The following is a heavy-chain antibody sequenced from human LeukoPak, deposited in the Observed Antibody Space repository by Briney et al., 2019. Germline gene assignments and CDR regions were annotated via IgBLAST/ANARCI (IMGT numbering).Heavy chain of an antibody. CDR2: IYYSGST. D-gene: IGHD3-22*01. J-gene: IGHJ4*02. CDR1: GGSISSSTYY. Sequence: PSETLSLTCTVSGGSISSSTYYWGWIRQPPGKGLEWIGSIYYSGSTYYNPSLKSRVTISVDTSKNQFSLELRSVTAADTAVYYCARQPCYYDSSSYHSSFDYWGQGTLVTVSS. CDR3: ARQPCYYDSSSYHSSFDY. V-gene: IGHV4-39*01.